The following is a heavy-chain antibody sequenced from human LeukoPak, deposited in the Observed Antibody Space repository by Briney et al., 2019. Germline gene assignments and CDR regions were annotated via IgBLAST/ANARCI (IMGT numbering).Heavy chain of an antibody. CDR3: ARGTSFLEWLSSMFDP. V-gene: IGHV4-61*02. J-gene: IGHJ5*02. CDR1: GGSISSGSYY. CDR2: IYTSGST. D-gene: IGHD3-3*02. Sequence: PSQTLSLTCTVSGGSISSGSYYWSWIRQPAGKGLGWIGRIYTSGSTNYNPSLKSRVTISVDTSKNQFSLKLSSVTAADTAVYYCARGTSFLEWLSSMFDPWGQGTLVTVSS.